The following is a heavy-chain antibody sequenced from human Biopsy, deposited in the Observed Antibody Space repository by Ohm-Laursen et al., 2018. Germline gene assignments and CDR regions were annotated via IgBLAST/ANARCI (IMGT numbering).Heavy chain of an antibody. D-gene: IGHD2/OR15-2a*01. V-gene: IGHV4-59*01. CDR3: ARATNSTGWPYYYFYGMDV. Sequence: SETLSLTCAVYGESFNGYYWSWIRQTPGKGLEWIGYIYYSGSTNYNPSLKSRVTISVDTSKNQFSLRLNSVTAADTAAYYCARATNSTGWPYYYFYGMDVWGQGTTVTVSS. CDR1: GESFNGYY. J-gene: IGHJ6*02. CDR2: IYYSGST.